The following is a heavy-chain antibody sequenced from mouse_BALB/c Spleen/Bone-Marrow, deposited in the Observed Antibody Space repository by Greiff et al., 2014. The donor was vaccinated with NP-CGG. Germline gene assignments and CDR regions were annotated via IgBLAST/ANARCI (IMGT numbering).Heavy chain of an antibody. V-gene: IGHV1-14*01. CDR2: INPYTDGT. CDR1: GYTFTSYV. CDR3: ARSEYFGSSYDY. Sequence: VQLKESGPELVKPGASVKMSCNASGYTFTSYVMHWMKQKPGQGLEWIGYINPYTDGTKYNETFKGKATLTSDKSSSTAYMDLSSLTSEDSAVYFCARSEYFGSSYDYWGQGTTLAVSS. J-gene: IGHJ2*01. D-gene: IGHD1-1*01.